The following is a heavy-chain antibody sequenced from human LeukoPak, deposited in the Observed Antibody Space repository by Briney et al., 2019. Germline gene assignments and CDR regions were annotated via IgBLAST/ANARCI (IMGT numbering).Heavy chain of an antibody. CDR1: GYTFTSYA. V-gene: IGHV7-4-1*02. Sequence: ASVKVSCKASGYTFTSYAMNWVRQAPGQGLEWMGWINTNAGNPTYAQGFTGRFVFSLDTSVSTAYLQISSLKAEDTAVYYCASSWAYDSSVWYYYGMDVWGQGTTVTVSS. CDR2: INTNAGNP. J-gene: IGHJ6*02. D-gene: IGHD3-22*01. CDR3: ASSWAYDSSVWYYYGMDV.